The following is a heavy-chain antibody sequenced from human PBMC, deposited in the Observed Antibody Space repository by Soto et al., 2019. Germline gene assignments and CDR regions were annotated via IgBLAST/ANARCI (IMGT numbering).Heavy chain of an antibody. V-gene: IGHV1-18*01. CDR3: ARGRITIFGVVINGMDV. Sequence: GASVKVSCKASGYTFTSYGISCVLQAPLQWLEWMGWISAYNGNTNYAQKLQGRVTMTTDTSTSTAYMELRSLRSDDTAVYYCARGRITIFGVVINGMDVWGQGTTVTVSS. CDR2: ISAYNGNT. D-gene: IGHD3-3*01. J-gene: IGHJ6*02. CDR1: GYTFTSYG.